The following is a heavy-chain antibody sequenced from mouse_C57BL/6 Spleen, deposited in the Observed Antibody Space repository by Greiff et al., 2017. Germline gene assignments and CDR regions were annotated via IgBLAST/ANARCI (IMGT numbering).Heavy chain of an antibody. V-gene: IGHV1-39*01. Sequence: VQLQQSGPELVKPGASVKISCKASGYSFTDYNMNWVKQSNGKSLEWIGVINPNYGTTSYNQKFKGKATLTVDQSSSTAYMQLNSLTSEDSAVYYCAKGITTVVDGYFDYWGQGTTLTVSS. CDR1: GYSFTDYN. J-gene: IGHJ2*01. CDR2: INPNYGTT. CDR3: AKGITTVVDGYFDY. D-gene: IGHD1-1*01.